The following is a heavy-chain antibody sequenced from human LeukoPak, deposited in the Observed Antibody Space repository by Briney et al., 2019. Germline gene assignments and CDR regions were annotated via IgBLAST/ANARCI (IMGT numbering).Heavy chain of an antibody. CDR3: TSRVVVPAAISDY. CDR1: GFTFSSHT. CDR2: VYSGGTT. V-gene: IGHV3-53*01. J-gene: IGHJ4*02. Sequence: SGGSLRLSCAVSGFTFSSHTMNWVRQAPGKGLEWVSVVYSGGTTYYADSVKGRFTISKDNSNNTLYLQMNSLRAEDTAVYYCTSRVVVPAAISDYWGQGTLVTVSS. D-gene: IGHD2-2*01.